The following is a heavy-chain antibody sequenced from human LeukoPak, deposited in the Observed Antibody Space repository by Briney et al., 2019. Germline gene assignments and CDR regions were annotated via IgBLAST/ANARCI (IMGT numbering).Heavy chain of an antibody. CDR2: INHSGST. J-gene: IGHJ2*01. CDR1: GGSFSGYY. V-gene: IGHV4-34*01. CDR3: ARGGRRYFDL. Sequence: SETLSLTCAVYGGSFSGYYWSLIRQPPGKGLEWIGEINHSGSTNYNPSLKSRVTISVDTSKNQFSLKLSSVTAADTAVYYCARGGRRYFDLRGRGTLVTVSS.